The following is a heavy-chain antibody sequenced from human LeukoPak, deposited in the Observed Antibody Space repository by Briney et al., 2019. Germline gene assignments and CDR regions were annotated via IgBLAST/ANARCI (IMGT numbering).Heavy chain of an antibody. CDR1: GGSISSGSYY. CDR3: ARRKAVAVFRSGPLTWFDP. J-gene: IGHJ5*02. CDR2: IYTSGST. V-gene: IGHV4-61*02. Sequence: SETLSLTCTVSGGSISSGSYYWSWIRQPAGKGLEWIGRIYTSGSTNYNPSLKSRVTISVDTSKNQFSLKLSSVTAADTAVYYCARRKAVAVFRSGPLTWFDPWGQGTLVTVSS. D-gene: IGHD6-19*01.